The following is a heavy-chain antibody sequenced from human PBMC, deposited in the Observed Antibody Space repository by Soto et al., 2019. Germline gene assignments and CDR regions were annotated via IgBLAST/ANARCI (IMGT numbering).Heavy chain of an antibody. CDR1: GYSFTSDW. CDR2: IYPGDSDT. V-gene: IGHV5-51*01. Sequence: PGESLKISCNGSGYSFTSDWIGWVRQMPWKGLEWMGIIYPGDSDTRYSPSFQGQVTISADKSISTAYLQWSSLKASDTAMYYCARLGAFGVVMEAGFDPWGQGTLVTVSS. CDR3: ARLGAFGVVMEAGFDP. J-gene: IGHJ5*02. D-gene: IGHD3-3*01.